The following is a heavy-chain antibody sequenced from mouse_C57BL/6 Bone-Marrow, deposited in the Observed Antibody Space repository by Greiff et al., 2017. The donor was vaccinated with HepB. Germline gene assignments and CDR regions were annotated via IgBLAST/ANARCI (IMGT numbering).Heavy chain of an antibody. Sequence: EVQVVESGAELVRPGASVKLSCTASGFNIKDDYMHWVKQRPEQGLEWIGWIDPENGDTEYASKFQGKATITADTSSNTAYLQLSSLTSEDTAVYYCTTDAMDYWGQGTSVTVSS. V-gene: IGHV14-4*01. CDR1: GFNIKDDY. CDR3: TTDAMDY. J-gene: IGHJ4*01. CDR2: IDPENGDT.